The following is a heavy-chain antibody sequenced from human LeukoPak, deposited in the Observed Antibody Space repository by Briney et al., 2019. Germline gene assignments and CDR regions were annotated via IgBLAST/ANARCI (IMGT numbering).Heavy chain of an antibody. CDR2: ISYSGST. CDR3: ARDGEGDQGWDY. Sequence: SETLSLTCTVSGVFIVRHYWIWLRQTPGKGLEWIGQISYSGSTNYNPSLKGRVTISLDRSMNQVSLRLSSVTAADTAVYYCARDGEGDQGWDYWGQGTLVTVSS. J-gene: IGHJ4*02. V-gene: IGHV4-59*11. CDR1: GVFIVRHY. D-gene: IGHD2-15*01.